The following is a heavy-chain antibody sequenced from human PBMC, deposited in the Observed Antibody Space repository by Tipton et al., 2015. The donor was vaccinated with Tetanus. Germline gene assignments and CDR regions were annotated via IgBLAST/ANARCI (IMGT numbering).Heavy chain of an antibody. Sequence: SLRLSCTASGFAFSAYALHWVRQAPGKGLEWVSSISRGSGYTYFADSLKGRFTVSRDNSNNSLFLQLNSLRVEDTAVYFCAKDVIALHDSSGDYYAPGGAFDIWGQGTVVTVSS. CDR2: ISRGSGYT. CDR3: AKDVIALHDSSGDYYAPGGAFDI. CDR1: GFAFSAYA. D-gene: IGHD3-22*01. V-gene: IGHV3-21*01. J-gene: IGHJ3*02.